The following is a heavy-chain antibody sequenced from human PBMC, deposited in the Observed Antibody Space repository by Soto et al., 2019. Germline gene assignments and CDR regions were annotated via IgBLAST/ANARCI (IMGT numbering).Heavy chain of an antibody. CDR1: GYTFTSYD. CDR3: ARELYSSVRFDP. Sequence: ASVKVSCKASGYTFTSYDINWVRQATGQGLEWMGWMNPNSGNTGYAQKFQGRVTMTRNTSISTAYMELSSLRFEDTAVYYCARELYSSVRFDPWGQGTLVTVSS. J-gene: IGHJ5*02. V-gene: IGHV1-8*01. CDR2: MNPNSGNT. D-gene: IGHD6-25*01.